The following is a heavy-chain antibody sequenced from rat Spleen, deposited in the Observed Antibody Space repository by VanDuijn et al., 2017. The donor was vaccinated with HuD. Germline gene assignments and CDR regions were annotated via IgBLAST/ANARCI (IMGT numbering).Heavy chain of an antibody. V-gene: IGHV5-29*01. J-gene: IGHJ4*01. CDR3: PRQGSRSPYFYVMDA. D-gene: IGHD3-8*01. Sequence: EVQLVESDGGLVQPGRSLKLSCAASGFIFSDYYMAWVRQAPTKGLEWVATINYDGRSTFYRDSLKARFTVSRDNAKSTLYLQMDSLRAEDTATYYCPRQGSRSPYFYVMDAWGQGASVTVSS. CDR2: INYDGRST. CDR1: GFIFSDYY.